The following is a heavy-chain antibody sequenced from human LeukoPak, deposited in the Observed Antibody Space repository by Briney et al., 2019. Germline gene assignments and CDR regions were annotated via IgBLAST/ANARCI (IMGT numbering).Heavy chain of an antibody. V-gene: IGHV6-1*01. CDR3: ARERAAGSSGWHFDY. CDR1: GDSVSSSSAA. J-gene: IGHJ4*02. D-gene: IGHD6-19*01. CDR2: TYYRSKWYN. Sequence: SQTLSLSCAISGDSVSSSSAAWNWIRQSPSRGLEWLGRTYYRSKWYNDYAVSVKSPVTINPDTSKNQFSLQLNSVTPEDTAVYYCARERAAGSSGWHFDYWGQGTLVTVSS.